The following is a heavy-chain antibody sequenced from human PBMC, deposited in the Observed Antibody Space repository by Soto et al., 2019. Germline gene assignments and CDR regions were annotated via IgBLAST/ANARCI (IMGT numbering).Heavy chain of an antibody. CDR3: ARDLTKRWLQFPEYYYYYYGMDV. CDR1: GFTFSSYA. V-gene: IGHV3-30-3*01. J-gene: IGHJ6*02. Sequence: QVQLVESGGGVVQPGRSLRLSCAASGFTFSSYAMHWVRQAPGKGLEWVAVISYDGSNKYYADSVKSRFTISRDNSKNTLYLQMNSLRAEDTAVYYCARDLTKRWLQFPEYYYYYYGMDVWGQGTTVTVSS. CDR2: ISYDGSNK. D-gene: IGHD5-12*01.